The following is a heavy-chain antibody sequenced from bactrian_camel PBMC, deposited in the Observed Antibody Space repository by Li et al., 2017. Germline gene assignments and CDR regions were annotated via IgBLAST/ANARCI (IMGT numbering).Heavy chain of an antibody. Sequence: SGGGSVQAGGSLRVSCVASGDTHMRYCMAWFRQAPGKGREGIAGVDSDGSISYSDSVKGRFTVSQDNAMSMLYLQMNSLSPEDTASYYCVADNRYCSGDHCTPSCVTAVGYWGQGPRSPSP. J-gene: IGHJ6*01. D-gene: IGHD7*01. CDR1: GDTHMRYC. CDR3: VADNRYCSGDHCTPSCVTAVGY. CDR2: VDSDGSIS. V-gene: IGHV3S6*01.